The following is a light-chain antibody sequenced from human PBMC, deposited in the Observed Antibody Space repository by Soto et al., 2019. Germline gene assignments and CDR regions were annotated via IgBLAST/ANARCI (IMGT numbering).Light chain of an antibody. CDR3: CSYADSSYV. Sequence: QSVLTQPRSVSGSPGQSVTFSCTGTSSDVGAYNYVSWYQQHPGKAPKLILYDVSKRPSGVPDRFSGSKSGNTASLTISGLQSEDEADYYCCSYADSSYVFGTGTKVTVL. J-gene: IGLJ1*01. V-gene: IGLV2-11*01. CDR1: SSDVGAYNY. CDR2: DVS.